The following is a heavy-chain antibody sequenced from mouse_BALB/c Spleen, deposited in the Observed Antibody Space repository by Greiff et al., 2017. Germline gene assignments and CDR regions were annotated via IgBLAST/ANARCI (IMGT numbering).Heavy chain of an antibody. CDR3: ARDDYYGNYVAY. V-gene: IGHV3-6*02. Sequence: EVQLVESGPGLVKPSQSLSLTCSVTGYSITSGYYWNWIRQFPGNKLEWMGYISYDGSNNYNPSLKNRISITRDTSKNQFFLKLNSVTTEDTATYYCARDDYYGNYVAYWGQGTLVTVSA. CDR2: ISYDGSN. J-gene: IGHJ3*01. D-gene: IGHD2-1*01. CDR1: GYSITSGYY.